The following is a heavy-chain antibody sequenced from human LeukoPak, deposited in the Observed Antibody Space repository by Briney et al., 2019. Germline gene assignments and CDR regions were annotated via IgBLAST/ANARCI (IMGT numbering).Heavy chain of an antibody. CDR1: GFTFSSYA. CDR3: AKSAAAGNYYYYGMDV. CDR2: ISGSGGST. V-gene: IGHV3-23*01. D-gene: IGHD6-13*01. J-gene: IGHJ6*02. Sequence: LSGGSLRLSCAASGFTFSSYAMSWVRQAPGKGLEWVSAISGSGGSTYYADSVKGRFTISRDNSKNTLYLQMNSLRAEDTAVYYCAKSAAAGNYYYYGMDVWSQGTTVTVSS.